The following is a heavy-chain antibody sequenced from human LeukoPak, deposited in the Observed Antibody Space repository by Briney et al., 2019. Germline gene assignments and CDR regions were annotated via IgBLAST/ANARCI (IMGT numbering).Heavy chain of an antibody. CDR3: ARDPSSSWYEGYFDY. Sequence: GGSLRLSCAASAFTFSNYAMHWVRQAPGKGLEYVSAISSNGGSTYYANSVKGRFTISRDNSKNTLYLQMGSLRAEDMAVYYCARDPSSSWYEGYFDYWGQGTLVTVSS. D-gene: IGHD6-13*01. CDR1: AFTFSNYA. V-gene: IGHV3-64*01. J-gene: IGHJ4*02. CDR2: ISSNGGST.